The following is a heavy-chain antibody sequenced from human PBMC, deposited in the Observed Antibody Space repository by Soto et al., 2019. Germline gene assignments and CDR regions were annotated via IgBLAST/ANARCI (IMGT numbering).Heavy chain of an antibody. J-gene: IGHJ4*02. CDR3: ARSIVVVTALDY. Sequence: EASVKVCCKASVYTFTSYAMHWVRQAPGQRLEWMGWINAGNGNTKYSQKFQGRVTITRDTSASTAYMELSSLRSEDTAVYYCARSIVVVTALDYWGQGTLVTVSS. D-gene: IGHD2-21*02. V-gene: IGHV1-3*01. CDR1: VYTFTSYA. CDR2: INAGNGNT.